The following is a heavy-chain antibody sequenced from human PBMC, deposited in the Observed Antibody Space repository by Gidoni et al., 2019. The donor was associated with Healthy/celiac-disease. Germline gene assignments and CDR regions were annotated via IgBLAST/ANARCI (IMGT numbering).Heavy chain of an antibody. Sequence: QITLKESGPTLVKPTHTLTLTCPFSGFSLRTSGVGVGWIRQPPGKALEWLALIYWNDDKRYSPSLKSRLTITKDTSKNQVVLTMTNMDPVDTATYYCAREDSSGWYGYWGQGTLVTVSS. D-gene: IGHD6-19*01. CDR3: AREDSSGWYGY. CDR1: GFSLRTSGVG. J-gene: IGHJ4*02. CDR2: IYWNDDK. V-gene: IGHV2-5*01.